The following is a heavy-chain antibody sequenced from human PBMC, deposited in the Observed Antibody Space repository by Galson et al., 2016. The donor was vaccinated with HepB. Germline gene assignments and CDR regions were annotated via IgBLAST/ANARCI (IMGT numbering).Heavy chain of an antibody. D-gene: IGHD3-16*01. CDR1: GFTFSSYG. Sequence: SLRLSCAASGFTFSSYGMHWVRQAPGKGLEWVAVTAYDGSNKYYADSVKGRFTISRDNSKNTLYLQMNSLRPEDTAVYFCAKAGYHGADAYYYYFDYWGQGTLVTVS. CDR3: AKAGYHGADAYYYYFDY. J-gene: IGHJ4*02. V-gene: IGHV3-30*18. CDR2: TAYDGSNK.